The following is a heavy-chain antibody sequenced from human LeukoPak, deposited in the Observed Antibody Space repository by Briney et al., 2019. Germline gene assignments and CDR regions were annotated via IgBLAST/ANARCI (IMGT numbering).Heavy chain of an antibody. J-gene: IGHJ4*02. CDR1: EFALSRKN. V-gene: IGHV3-30*02. Sequence: GGSLRLSCAASEFALSRKNMHWVRQAPGKGLEWVSFISYDGSDKNYAESVKGRFTISRDNSKNTLFLQMNSLGAGDTALYYCAKDQGGGHCSFDYWGQGTLVTVSS. D-gene: IGHD2-21*02. CDR2: ISYDGSDK. CDR3: AKDQGGGHCSFDY.